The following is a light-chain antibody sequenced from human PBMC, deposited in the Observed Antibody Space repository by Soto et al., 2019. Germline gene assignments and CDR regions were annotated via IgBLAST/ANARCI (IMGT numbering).Light chain of an antibody. CDR3: IQTLQAPYS. Sequence: DIVMTQSPLSLPVTPGEPASISCRSSQSLRHHNGYYYLDWYLQKPGQSPQVLIYLGSNPASGVPDRVSGSGTGTVFTLKISRVEAEDVGVYYCIQTLQAPYSFGQGTKLEIK. J-gene: IGKJ2*01. V-gene: IGKV2-28*01. CDR1: QSLRHHNGYYY. CDR2: LGS.